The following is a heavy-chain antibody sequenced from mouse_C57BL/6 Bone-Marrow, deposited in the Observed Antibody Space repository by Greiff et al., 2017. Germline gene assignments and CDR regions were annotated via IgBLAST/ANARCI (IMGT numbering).Heavy chain of an antibody. CDR2: IYPRDGST. Sequence: VQLQQSGPELVKPGASVKLSCKASGYTFTSYDINWVKQRPGQGLEWIGWIYPRDGSTKYNEKFKGKATLTVDTSSSTAYMELHSLTSEDSAVYFCARKRDDYDSYFDVWGTGTTVTVSS. J-gene: IGHJ1*03. CDR3: ARKRDDYDSYFDV. D-gene: IGHD2-4*01. CDR1: GYTFTSYD. V-gene: IGHV1-85*01.